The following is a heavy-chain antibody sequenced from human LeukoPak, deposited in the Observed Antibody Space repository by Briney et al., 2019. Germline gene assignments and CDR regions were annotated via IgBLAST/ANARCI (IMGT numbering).Heavy chain of an antibody. CDR3: ARDSLYSSGWYPKSF. D-gene: IGHD6-19*01. CDR2: ISSSSSYI. J-gene: IGHJ4*02. CDR1: GFSFSSHA. V-gene: IGHV3-21*01. Sequence: GGSLRLSCAASGFSFSSHAMNWVRLAPGKGLEWVSSISSSSSYIYYADSVKGRFTISRDNAKNSLYLQMNSLRAEDTAVYYCARDSLYSSGWYPKSFWGQGTLVTVSS.